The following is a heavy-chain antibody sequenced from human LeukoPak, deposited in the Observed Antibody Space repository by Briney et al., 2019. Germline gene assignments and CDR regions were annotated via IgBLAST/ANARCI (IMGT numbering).Heavy chain of an antibody. J-gene: IGHJ4*02. V-gene: IGHV3-23*01. CDR1: GFTFTSYS. CDR3: AKGGKWDVTPFDY. D-gene: IGHD1-26*01. Sequence: GGSLRHSCAASGFTFTSYSMNWVRQAPGKGLEWVSTISGGGGSTYYADSVKGRFTISRDNSKNTLYLQVNSLRAEDTAVYYCAKGGKWDVTPFDYWGQGTLVTVSS. CDR2: ISGGGGST.